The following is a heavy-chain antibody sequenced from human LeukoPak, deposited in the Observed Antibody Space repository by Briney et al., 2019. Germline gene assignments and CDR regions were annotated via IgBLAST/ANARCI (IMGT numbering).Heavy chain of an antibody. CDR3: ARDITMVRGVRLDY. V-gene: IGHV4-59*01. CDR2: IYYSGST. J-gene: IGHJ4*02. CDR1: GGSISSYY. D-gene: IGHD3-10*01. Sequence: SETLSLTCTVSGGSISSYYWSWIRQPPGKGLEWIGYIYYSGSTNYNPSLKSRVTISVDTSKNQFSLKLSSVTAADTAVYYCARDITMVRGVRLDYWGQGTLVTVSS.